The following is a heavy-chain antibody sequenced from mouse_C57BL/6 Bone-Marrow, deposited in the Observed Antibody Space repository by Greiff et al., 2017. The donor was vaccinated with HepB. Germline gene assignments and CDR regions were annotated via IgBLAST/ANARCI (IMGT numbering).Heavy chain of an antibody. J-gene: IGHJ1*03. CDR2: ISNGGGST. V-gene: IGHV5-12*01. CDR3: ARPLNWDWYFDV. D-gene: IGHD4-1*01. Sequence: EVQRVESGGGLVQPGGSLKLSCAASGFTFSDYYMYWVRQTPEKRLEWVAYISNGGGSTYYPDTVKGRFTISRDNAKNTLYLQMSRLKSEDTAMYYCARPLNWDWYFDVWGTGTTVTVSS. CDR1: GFTFSDYY.